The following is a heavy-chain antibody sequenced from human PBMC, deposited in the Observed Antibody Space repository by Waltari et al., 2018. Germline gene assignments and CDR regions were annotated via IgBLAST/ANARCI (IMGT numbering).Heavy chain of an antibody. CDR3: AKIDSYSTAYGY. D-gene: IGHD2-2*01. V-gene: IGHV3-30*18. Sequence: QVQLVESGGGLVQPGRSLRLSCAASGFTFSTYARHGVRQAPGKGLEWVAVIASDGSNKYYADSVKGRFTISRDNPYSTLYLQMNSLRADDTAVYYCAKIDSYSTAYGYWGQGTLVTVSS. CDR1: GFTFSTYA. J-gene: IGHJ4*02. CDR2: IASDGSNK.